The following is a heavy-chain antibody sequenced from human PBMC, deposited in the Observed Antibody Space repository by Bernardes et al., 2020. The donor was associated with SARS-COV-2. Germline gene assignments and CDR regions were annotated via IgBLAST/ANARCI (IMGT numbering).Heavy chain of an antibody. CDR3: AKVHYDFWSGQPPDY. D-gene: IGHD3-3*01. V-gene: IGHV3-30*18. Sequence: GGSLRLSCVASGFTFSSYGMHWVRQAPGKGLEWVAVILHDGSQNYYADSVKGRFTISRDNSKNTLYLQMNSLRVEDTAVYYCAKVHYDFWSGQPPDYWGQGTLVAVSS. CDR1: GFTFSSYG. J-gene: IGHJ4*02. CDR2: ILHDGSQN.